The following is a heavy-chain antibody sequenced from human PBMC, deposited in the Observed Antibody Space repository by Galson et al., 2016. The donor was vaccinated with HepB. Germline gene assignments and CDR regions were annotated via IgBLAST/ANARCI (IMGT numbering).Heavy chain of an antibody. D-gene: IGHD4-11*01. CDR3: WRDRLAFSNFQNWFDP. CDR2: IWYDGSKN. J-gene: IGHJ5*02. Sequence: SLRLSCAASGFTCSNYGMHWVRQAPGKILEWVAVIWYDGSKNYYGESVKARFTISRYNSRYTLFLQMDSLKDEDTPVYYCWRDRLAFSNFQNWFDPWGQGTLVTVSS. V-gene: IGHV3-33*01. CDR1: GFTCSNYG.